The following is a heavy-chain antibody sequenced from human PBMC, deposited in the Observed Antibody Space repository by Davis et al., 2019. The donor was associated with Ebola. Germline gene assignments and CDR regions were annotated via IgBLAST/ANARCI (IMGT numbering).Heavy chain of an antibody. D-gene: IGHD3-3*01. CDR1: GGSISSYY. CDR3: ARTDKFWSGYSWWFDP. J-gene: IGHJ5*02. Sequence: MPSETLSLTCTVSGGSISSYYWSWIRQPPGKGLEWIGYIYYSGSTNYNPSLKSRVTISVDTSKNQFSLKLSSVTAADTAVYYCARTDKFWSGYSWWFDPWGQGTLVTVSS. V-gene: IGHV4-59*01. CDR2: IYYSGST.